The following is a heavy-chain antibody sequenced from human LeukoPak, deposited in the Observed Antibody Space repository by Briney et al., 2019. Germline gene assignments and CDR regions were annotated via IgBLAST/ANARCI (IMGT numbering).Heavy chain of an antibody. D-gene: IGHD4-23*01. CDR3: ASHYGGDYFDY. CDR1: GGSISSGDYY. J-gene: IGHJ4*01. Sequence: SSETLSLTCTVSGGSISSGDYYWTWIRQHPGKGLEWIGYISYSGTTYYNPSLKSRVTISVVTSKNQFSLKLSPVTAADTAVYYCASHYGGDYFDYWGHGTLVTVSS. CDR2: ISYSGTT. V-gene: IGHV4-31*03.